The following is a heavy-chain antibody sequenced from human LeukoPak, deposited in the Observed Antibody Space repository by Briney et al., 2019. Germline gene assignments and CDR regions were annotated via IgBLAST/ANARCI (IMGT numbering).Heavy chain of an antibody. J-gene: IGHJ4*02. D-gene: IGHD6-19*01. CDR3: ARGRFSGPDDY. V-gene: IGHV3-53*01. CDR2: IYSGGAT. Sequence: GGSLRLSCAVPEFSVSSNYMNWVRQAPGKGLEWVSVIYSGGATYYADSVRGRFTISRDKSKNMVSLQMTSLGAEDTAVYYCARGRFSGPDDYWGQGTLVTVSS. CDR1: EFSVSSNY.